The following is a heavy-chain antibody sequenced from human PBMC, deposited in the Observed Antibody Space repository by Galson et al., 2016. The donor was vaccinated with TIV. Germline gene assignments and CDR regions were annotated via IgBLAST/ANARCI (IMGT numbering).Heavy chain of an antibody. J-gene: IGHJ4*02. CDR3: IRDLGRLRDF. Sequence: QSGAEVKKPGASVKVSCKASGNIFTRDYVHWVRQAPGQGLEWMGVIDPTYGGTTFAQKFQALVTMTRDTSTSTVYMVVSGLKSDDTAVYYCIRDLGRLRDFWGQGTLVTVSS. CDR2: IDPTYGGT. CDR1: GNIFTRDY. V-gene: IGHV1-46*03. D-gene: IGHD7-27*01.